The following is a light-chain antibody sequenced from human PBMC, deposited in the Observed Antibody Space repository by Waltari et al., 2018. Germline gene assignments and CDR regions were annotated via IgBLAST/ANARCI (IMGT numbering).Light chain of an antibody. Sequence: ETVLTQSPATLSVSPGERATLSCRASESISNNLAWYQLKPGQPPRLLIYGTSTRATGIPARFSGRGSGTEFTLTISSLQSEDFAIYYCQQFDHWPPSTFGQGTKVELK. CDR3: QQFDHWPPST. CDR2: GTS. V-gene: IGKV3D-15*01. CDR1: ESISNN. J-gene: IGKJ1*01.